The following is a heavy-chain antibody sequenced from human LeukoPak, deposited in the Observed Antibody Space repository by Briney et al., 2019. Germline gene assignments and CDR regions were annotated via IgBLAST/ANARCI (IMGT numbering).Heavy chain of an antibody. CDR2: IFPIFGTA. D-gene: IGHD2-21*02. CDR3: ARGPIVVVTAANFDY. Sequence: GASVTVSCTSAGGTFTSYAISWVRQAPGQGHEWRGRIFPIFGTANYAQKFQGRVTITADKSTSTAYMELSSLRSEDTAVYYCARGPIVVVTAANFDYWGQGTLVTVSS. CDR1: GGTFTSYA. V-gene: IGHV1-69*06. J-gene: IGHJ4*02.